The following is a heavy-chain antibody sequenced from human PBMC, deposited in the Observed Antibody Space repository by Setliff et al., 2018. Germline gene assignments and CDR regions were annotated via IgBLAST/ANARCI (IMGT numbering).Heavy chain of an antibody. Sequence: ASVKVSCKASGRTFSNYAITWVRQAPGQGLEWMGGIIPIFGTANYAQKFQGRVTITADESTSTAYMELSSLRSEDTAVYYCARERTTNWEGYYFDYWGQGTLVTVSS. V-gene: IGHV1-69*13. D-gene: IGHD7-27*01. CDR2: IIPIFGTA. CDR3: ARERTTNWEGYYFDY. CDR1: GRTFSNYA. J-gene: IGHJ4*02.